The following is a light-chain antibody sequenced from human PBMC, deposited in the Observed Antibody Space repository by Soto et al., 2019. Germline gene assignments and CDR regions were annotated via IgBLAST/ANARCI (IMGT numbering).Light chain of an antibody. CDR3: SLYTSHTTL. CDR1: SSDVGRYDY. V-gene: IGLV2-14*01. CDR2: EVS. Sequence: QSPLTQPASVSGSPGQSITISCTGTSSDVGRYDYVSWYQHHPGKAPKLMIYEVSSRPSGVSHRFSGSKSGNTASLTISGLQAEDEADYYCSLYTSHTTLFRGGTKVTVL. J-gene: IGLJ2*01.